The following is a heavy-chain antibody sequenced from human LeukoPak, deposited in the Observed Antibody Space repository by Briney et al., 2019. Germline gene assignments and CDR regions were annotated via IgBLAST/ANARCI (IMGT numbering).Heavy chain of an antibody. CDR2: IYYTGST. V-gene: IGHV4-30-4*08. D-gene: IGHD4-17*01. Sequence: SETLSLTCIVSGGSISSGDYYWSWIRQPPGKGLEWIGYIYYTGSTYYNPSLKSRVTISVDTSKNQFSLKLSSVTAADTAVYYCARVPLSYGDRSEGYFDYWGQGTLVTVSS. CDR3: ARVPLSYGDRSEGYFDY. CDR1: GGSISSGDYY. J-gene: IGHJ4*02.